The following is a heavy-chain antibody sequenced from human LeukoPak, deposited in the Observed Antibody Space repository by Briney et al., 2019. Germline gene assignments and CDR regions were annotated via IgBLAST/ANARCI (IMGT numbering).Heavy chain of an antibody. CDR2: IYISGST. Sequence: PSETLSLTCSVSGASINSHYWTWIRQPAGKGLEWSGRIYISGSTNYSPSLKSRVTMSVDTSKNQFSLDLISVTAADTAVYYCARALNPLPGTYYFDYWGQGTLVTVSS. D-gene: IGHD2-15*01. CDR3: ARALNPLPGTYYFDY. J-gene: IGHJ4*02. V-gene: IGHV4-4*07. CDR1: GASINSHY.